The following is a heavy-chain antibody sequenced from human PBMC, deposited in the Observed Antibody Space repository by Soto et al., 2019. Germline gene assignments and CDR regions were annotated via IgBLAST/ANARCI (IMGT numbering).Heavy chain of an antibody. Sequence: GGSLRLSCAASGFTFSSHGMHWLRQAPGKGLEWVTVISYDGSNEYYADSVKGRFTIFRDNSKNILYLQMNSLRTEDTAVYYCAKERMEQYQLLPFIDYWGQGTLVTVSS. D-gene: IGHD2-2*01. V-gene: IGHV3-30*18. CDR1: GFTFSSHG. CDR3: AKERMEQYQLLPFIDY. CDR2: ISYDGSNE. J-gene: IGHJ4*02.